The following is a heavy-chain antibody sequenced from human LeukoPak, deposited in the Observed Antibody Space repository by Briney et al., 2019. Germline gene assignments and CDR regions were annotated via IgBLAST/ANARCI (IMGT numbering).Heavy chain of an antibody. V-gene: IGHV3-48*01. D-gene: IGHD6-13*01. J-gene: IGHJ5*02. CDR2: ISSSSSTI. CDR1: GFTFSSYS. CDR3: ARRWRLIAAAGSQGGFDP. Sequence: GGSLRLSCAASGFTFSSYSMNWVRQAPGKGLEWVSYISSSSSTIYYADSVKGRFTISRDNAKNSLYLQMNSLGAEDTAVYYCARRWRLIAAAGSQGGFDPWGQGTLVTVSS.